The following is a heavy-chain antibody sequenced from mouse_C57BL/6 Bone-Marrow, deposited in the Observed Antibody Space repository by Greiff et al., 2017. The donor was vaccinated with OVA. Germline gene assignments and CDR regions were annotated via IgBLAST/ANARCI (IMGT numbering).Heavy chain of an antibody. J-gene: IGHJ2*01. CDR2: IYPGSGIT. Sequence: QVQLQQSGAELVKPGASVKMSCKASGYTFTSYWITWVKQRPGQGLEWIGDIYPGSGITNYNEKFQSKATLTVDTSSSTAYMQLSSLTSEDSAVYYCARSRITTVVAGFDYWGQGTTRTVSS. CDR1: GYTFTSYW. D-gene: IGHD1-1*01. CDR3: ARSRITTVVAGFDY. V-gene: IGHV1-55*01.